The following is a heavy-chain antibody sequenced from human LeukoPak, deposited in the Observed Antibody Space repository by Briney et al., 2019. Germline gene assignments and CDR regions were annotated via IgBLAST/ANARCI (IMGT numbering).Heavy chain of an antibody. CDR3: ARVRDSDNWWGAFDI. CDR2: ISTVNGNS. Sequence: GASVKVSCKASSYRFSSSGITWVRQAPGQGPEWMGWISTVNGNSRYAQNFQGRVTLTTDTSTNTAHLELTSLRSDDTAIYYCARVRDSDNWWGAFDIWGQGTMVTVSS. D-gene: IGHD1-1*01. V-gene: IGHV1-18*01. J-gene: IGHJ3*02. CDR1: SYRFSSSG.